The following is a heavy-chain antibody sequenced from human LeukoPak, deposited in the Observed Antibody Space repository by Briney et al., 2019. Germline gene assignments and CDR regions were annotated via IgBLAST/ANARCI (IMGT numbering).Heavy chain of an antibody. CDR3: GRFGYEAAVDL. Sequence: GSLRLSCAASGFILSDHYMSWIRQAPGKGLEWISYIDNGGRTTFYADAVKGRFTISRDNAKNLLFLQMNSLRGEDTAVYYCGRFGYEAAVDLWFRGTLVNGSS. CDR1: GFILSDHY. CDR2: IDNGGRTT. J-gene: IGHJ4*02. V-gene: IGHV3-11*04. D-gene: IGHD6-13*01.